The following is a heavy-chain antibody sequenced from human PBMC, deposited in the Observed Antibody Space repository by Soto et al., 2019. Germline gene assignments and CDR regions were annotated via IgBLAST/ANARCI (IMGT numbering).Heavy chain of an antibody. Sequence: GGSLRLSCAASGFTFTTAWINWVRQAPGKGLEWVGRIKSKTDGGTADFAAPVRGRFAISRDNARNSLYLQMSSLRVEDTAVYYCAGESGLMATRPVWGLGTLVTVSS. D-gene: IGHD6-6*01. J-gene: IGHJ4*02. V-gene: IGHV3-15*07. CDR2: IKSKTDGGTA. CDR3: AGESGLMATRPV. CDR1: GFTFTTAW.